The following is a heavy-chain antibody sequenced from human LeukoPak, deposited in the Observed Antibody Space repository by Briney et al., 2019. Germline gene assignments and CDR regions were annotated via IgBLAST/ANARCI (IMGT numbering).Heavy chain of an antibody. V-gene: IGHV1-2*06. Sequence: ASVKVSCKASGYTFSGYFIHWVRQAPGQGLEWMGRINPNTGYPNHAQNFQGRVTVTRDTSISTAYMELSRLTTDDTAVYFCARGQPYGNYNYFDSWGQGTLVTVSS. J-gene: IGHJ5*01. CDR1: GYTFSGYF. D-gene: IGHD4-11*01. CDR3: ARGQPYGNYNYFDS. CDR2: INPNTGYP.